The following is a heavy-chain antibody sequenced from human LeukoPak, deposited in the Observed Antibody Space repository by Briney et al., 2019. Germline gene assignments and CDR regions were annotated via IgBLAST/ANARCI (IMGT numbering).Heavy chain of an antibody. J-gene: IGHJ4*02. CDR2: IRYDGSNK. CDR3: AKDAAFDY. Sequence: PGESLRLSCAASGFTFSSYEMIWVRQAPGKGLEWVAFIRYDGSNKYYADSVKGRFTISRDNSKNTLYLQMNSLRAEDTAVYYCAKDAAFDYWGQGTLVTVSS. D-gene: IGHD6-13*01. CDR1: GFTFSSYE. V-gene: IGHV3-30*02.